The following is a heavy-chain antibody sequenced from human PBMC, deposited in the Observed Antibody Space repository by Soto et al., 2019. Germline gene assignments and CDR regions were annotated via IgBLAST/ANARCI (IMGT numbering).Heavy chain of an antibody. Sequence: GGSLRLSCAASGFSVSNNYMGWVRQAPGKGLEWVSVIYSAGNTDYADSVKGRFTISRDNSKNMLYLQMNSLRAEDTAVYYCARDSYDSSGYSTPFDYWGQGTLVTVSS. D-gene: IGHD3-22*01. J-gene: IGHJ4*02. V-gene: IGHV3-66*01. CDR1: GFSVSNNY. CDR2: IYSAGNT. CDR3: ARDSYDSSGYSTPFDY.